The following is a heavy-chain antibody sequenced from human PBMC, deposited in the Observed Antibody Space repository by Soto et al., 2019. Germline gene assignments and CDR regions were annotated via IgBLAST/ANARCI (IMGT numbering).Heavy chain of an antibody. CDR3: ARGHNWFDP. V-gene: IGHV1-8*01. CDR2: TDPNSGHT. J-gene: IGHJ5*02. CDR1: GYTFTTYN. Sequence: QVQLVQSGAEVKKPGASVKVSCKASGYTFTTYNIHWVRQAAGQGLEWMGWTDPNSGHTGYAQKFQGRVTLTRDTSITTAYMELRRLTSEDTAIYYCARGHNWFDPWGQGTLVTVSS.